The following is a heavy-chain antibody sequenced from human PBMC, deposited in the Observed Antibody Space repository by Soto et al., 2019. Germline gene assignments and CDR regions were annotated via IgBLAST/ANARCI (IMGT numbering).Heavy chain of an antibody. Sequence: GGSLRLSCAASGFTFSSYAMHWVRQAPGKGLEWVAVISYDGSNKYYADSVKGRFTISRDNSKNTLYLQMNSLRAEDTAVYYCARDRVPWGMGHYYGMDVWGQGTTVTVSS. CDR1: GFTFSSYA. CDR3: ARDRVPWGMGHYYGMDV. V-gene: IGHV3-30-3*01. D-gene: IGHD3-16*01. J-gene: IGHJ6*02. CDR2: ISYDGSNK.